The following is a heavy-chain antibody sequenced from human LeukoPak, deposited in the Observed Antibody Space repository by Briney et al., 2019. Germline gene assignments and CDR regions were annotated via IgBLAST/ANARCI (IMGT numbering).Heavy chain of an antibody. J-gene: IGHJ4*02. D-gene: IGHD5-12*01. CDR3: ARGRILSGLRLEY. V-gene: IGHV1-8*03. CDR1: GYTFTSYD. CDR2: MNPNSGNT. Sequence: ASVKVSCKASGYTFTSYDINWVRQATGQGLEWMGWMNPNSGNTGYARKFQGRVTITRNTSISTAYMELRSLRSEDTAVYYCARGRILSGLRLEYWGQGTLVTVSS.